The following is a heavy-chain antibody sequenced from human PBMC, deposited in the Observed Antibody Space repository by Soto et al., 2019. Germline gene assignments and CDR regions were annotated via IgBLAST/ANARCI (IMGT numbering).Heavy chain of an antibody. V-gene: IGHV4-59*01. D-gene: IGHD1-7*01. CDR1: GGSISSYY. Sequence: QVQLQESGPGLVKPSETLSLTCTVSGGSISSYYWSWIRQPPGKGLEWIGYIYYSGSTNYNPSLKSQVTISVDTSKNQFSLKLSSETAADTAVYYCARVRNWNYSIFDYWGQGTLVTVSS. CDR3: ARVRNWNYSIFDY. CDR2: IYYSGST. J-gene: IGHJ4*02.